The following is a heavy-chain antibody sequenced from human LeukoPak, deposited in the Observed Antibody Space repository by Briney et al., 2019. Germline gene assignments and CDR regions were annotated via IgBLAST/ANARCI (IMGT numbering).Heavy chain of an antibody. V-gene: IGHV3-21*01. J-gene: IGHJ3*02. CDR1: GFTFSSYS. D-gene: IGHD3-22*01. Sequence: GGSLRLSCAASGFTFSSYSMNGVRQAPGKGLECVSSISSSSSYIYYADSVKGRFTISRDNAKNSLYLQMNSLRAEDTAVYYCAALLLNAFDIWGQGTMVTVSS. CDR2: ISSSSSYI. CDR3: AALLLNAFDI.